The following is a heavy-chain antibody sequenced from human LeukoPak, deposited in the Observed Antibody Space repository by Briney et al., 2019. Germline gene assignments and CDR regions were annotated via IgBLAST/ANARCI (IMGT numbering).Heavy chain of an antibody. Sequence: GGSLRLSCAASGFTFSSYAMSWVRQAPGKGLEWVSVISNSGGSTDYADSVKGRFTISRDNSKNTLHLQMNSLRAEDTAVYYCAKVVVGTVIVVASSNYYYYYMDVWGKGTTVTISS. J-gene: IGHJ6*03. CDR2: ISNSGGST. D-gene: IGHD3-22*01. CDR1: GFTFSSYA. CDR3: AKVVVGTVIVVASSNYYYYYMDV. V-gene: IGHV3-23*01.